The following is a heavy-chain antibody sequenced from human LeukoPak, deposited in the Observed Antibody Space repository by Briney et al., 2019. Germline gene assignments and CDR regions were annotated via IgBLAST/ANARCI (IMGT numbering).Heavy chain of an antibody. Sequence: PGGSLRLSCAASGFTFSSYGMHWVRQAPGTGLEWVAFIWYDGSNKYYADSVKGRFTISRDNSKSTLYLQMNSLRAEDTAVYYCAKVPYDFWSGYRLGDYYMDVWGKGTTVTVSS. CDR2: IWYDGSNK. J-gene: IGHJ6*03. D-gene: IGHD3-3*01. CDR3: AKVPYDFWSGYRLGDYYMDV. V-gene: IGHV3-30*02. CDR1: GFTFSSYG.